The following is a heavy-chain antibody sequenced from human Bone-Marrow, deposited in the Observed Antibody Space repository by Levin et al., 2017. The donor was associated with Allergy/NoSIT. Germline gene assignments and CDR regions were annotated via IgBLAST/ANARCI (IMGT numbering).Heavy chain of an antibody. J-gene: IGHJ3*02. D-gene: IGHD3-3*01. CDR2: ISPIFGTA. CDR3: SGILSARNYDFWSGKKAFDI. CDR1: GGTFSNHA. Sequence: KISCKASGGTFSNHAINWVRQAPGQGLEWMGGISPIFGTANYAQKFQGRVTITSDESTSTADMELSSLRSEDTALYYCSGILSARNYDFWSGKKAFDIWGQGTMVTVSS. V-gene: IGHV1-69*01.